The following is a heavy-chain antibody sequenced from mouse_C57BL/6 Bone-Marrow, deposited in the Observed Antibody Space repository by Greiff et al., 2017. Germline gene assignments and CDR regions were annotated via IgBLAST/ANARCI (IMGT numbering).Heavy chain of an antibody. CDR3: ARQRITTVVATDAMDY. V-gene: IGHV5-6*01. CDR1: GFTFSSYG. Sequence: EVQGVESGGDLVKPGGSLKLSCAASGFTFSSYGMSWVRQTPDKRLEWVATISSGGSYTYYPDSVKGRFTISRDNAKNTLYLQMSSLKTEDTAMYYCARQRITTVVATDAMDYWGQGTSVTVSS. J-gene: IGHJ4*01. CDR2: ISSGGSYT. D-gene: IGHD1-1*01.